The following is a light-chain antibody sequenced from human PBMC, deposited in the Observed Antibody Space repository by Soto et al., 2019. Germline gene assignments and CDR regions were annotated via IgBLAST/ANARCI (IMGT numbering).Light chain of an antibody. J-gene: IGKJ1*01. CDR2: DAS. V-gene: IGKV1-5*01. CDR1: QSINSW. Sequence: DIQMTQSPSTLSASVGDRVTISCRASQSINSWLAWYQQKPGKAPKLLMSDASSLERGVPSRFSGSGSGTEFTLTISSPQPDDFATYYCQQYNSYPWTFGQGTKVDIK. CDR3: QQYNSYPWT.